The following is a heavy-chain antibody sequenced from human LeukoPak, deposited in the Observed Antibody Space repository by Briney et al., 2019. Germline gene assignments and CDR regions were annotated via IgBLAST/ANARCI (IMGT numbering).Heavy chain of an antibody. CDR2: IYSGGST. Sequence: GALTLACAASGLTFSSNYMSWVRQAPGKGLEWVSVIYSGGSTYYADSVKGRFSISREKSKNALYVQMNTLRAEDTAVYYCARGGGNDAFDIWGQGTMVTVSS. J-gene: IGHJ3*02. D-gene: IGHD3-16*01. V-gene: IGHV3-66*01. CDR1: GLTFSSNY. CDR3: ARGGGNDAFDI.